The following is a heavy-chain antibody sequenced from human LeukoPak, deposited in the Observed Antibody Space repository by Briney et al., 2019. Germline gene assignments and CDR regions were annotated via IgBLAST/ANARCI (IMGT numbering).Heavy chain of an antibody. CDR1: GYTFTGYY. J-gene: IGHJ6*02. D-gene: IGHD5-12*01. CDR3: ARGLPNYYYGMDV. Sequence: ASVKVSCKASGYTFTGYYMHWVRQAPGQGLEWMGIINPSGGSTSYAQKFQGRVTMTRDTSTSAVYMELSSLRSEDTAVYYCARGLPNYYYGMDVWGQGTTVTVSS. CDR2: INPSGGST. V-gene: IGHV1-46*01.